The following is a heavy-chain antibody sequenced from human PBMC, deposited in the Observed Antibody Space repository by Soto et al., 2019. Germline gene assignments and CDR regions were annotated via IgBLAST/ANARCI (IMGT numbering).Heavy chain of an antibody. CDR1: GYTFTSYD. CDR3: ARGGSTMVPSQYSSSWYFFGYGMDV. Sequence: QVQLVQSGAEVKKPGASVKVSCKASGYTFTSYDINWVRQATGQGLEWMGWMNPNSGNTGYAQKFQGRVTMTRNTSISKAYMELSSLRSEDTAVYYCARGGSTMVPSQYSSSWYFFGYGMDVWGQGTTVTVSS. J-gene: IGHJ6*02. D-gene: IGHD6-13*01. V-gene: IGHV1-8*01. CDR2: MNPNSGNT.